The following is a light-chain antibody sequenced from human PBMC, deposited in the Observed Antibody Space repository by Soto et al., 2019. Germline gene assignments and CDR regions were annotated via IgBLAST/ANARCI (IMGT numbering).Light chain of an antibody. CDR1: QSISSH. V-gene: IGKV1-39*01. CDR2: TAS. J-gene: IGKJ5*01. Sequence: DIRMTQSPSSLSASVGDTVTITCRASQSISSHLNWYQQKPGKAPNLLMYTASNLQSGVPSRFSGSGSGTDFTLTISSLQPEDFATYYCQQSSSTPISFGQGTRLEIK. CDR3: QQSSSTPIS.